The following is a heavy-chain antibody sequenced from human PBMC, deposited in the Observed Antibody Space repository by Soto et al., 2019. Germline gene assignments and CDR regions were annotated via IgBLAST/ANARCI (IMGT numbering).Heavy chain of an antibody. V-gene: IGHV3-30*03. Sequence: QLVESGGRGVQPGRSLRLSCEASEFTFSSYAMHWVRQAPGRGLEWVALISFDGSKEYYADSVKGRFIISRDNSRSMVYLQMDSLRPDDTAIYYCARPIPRWSYHYGMDVWGQGTTVTVS. J-gene: IGHJ6*02. CDR1: EFTFSSYA. CDR3: ARPIPRWSYHYGMDV. CDR2: ISFDGSKE. D-gene: IGHD2-15*01.